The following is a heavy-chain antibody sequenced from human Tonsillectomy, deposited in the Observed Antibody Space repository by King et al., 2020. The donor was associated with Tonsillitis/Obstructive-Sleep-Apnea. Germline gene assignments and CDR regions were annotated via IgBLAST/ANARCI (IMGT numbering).Heavy chain of an antibody. D-gene: IGHD6-25*01. Sequence: VQLVESGGGVAQPGRSLRLSCAAAGFAFSNYAIPWVRQAPGKGPGWVAVVWYDGENKYYADSGRGRFIISRDNARNTVELQMNGLRAEDTAIYYCARDFDQRLPTYYFDFWGQGAQVIVSS. CDR1: GFAFSNYA. CDR2: VWYDGENK. J-gene: IGHJ4*02. V-gene: IGHV3-33*01. CDR3: ARDFDQRLPTYYFDF.